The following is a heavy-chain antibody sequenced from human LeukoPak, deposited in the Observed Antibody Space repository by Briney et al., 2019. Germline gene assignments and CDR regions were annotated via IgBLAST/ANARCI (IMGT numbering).Heavy chain of an antibody. CDR1: GYSFTSYW. J-gene: IGHJ6*02. CDR2: IYPGDSDT. V-gene: IGHV5-51*01. D-gene: IGHD3-22*01. Sequence: GESLKISCKGSGYSFTSYWIGWVRQMPGKGLEWMGIIYPGDSDTRYSPSFQGQVTISADKPISTAYLQWSSLKASDTAMYYCARHSNYYYDSSGYYSLLTGYYYYGMDVWGQGTTVTVSS. CDR3: ARHSNYYYDSSGYYSLLTGYYYYGMDV.